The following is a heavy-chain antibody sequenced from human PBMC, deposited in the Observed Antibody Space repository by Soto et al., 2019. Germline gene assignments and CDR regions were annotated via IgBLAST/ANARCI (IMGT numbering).Heavy chain of an antibody. CDR2: ISSSSGYI. Sequence: EVQLVESGGGLVKPGGSLRLSCAASGFPFSSYSMNWVRQAPGKGLEWVSSISSSSGYIYYADSLKGRFTISRDNAKNSLYLQMNSLRAEDTAIYYCARASFGAAAGTKVDYWGQGTPVTVSS. CDR3: ARASFGAAAGTKVDY. J-gene: IGHJ4*02. CDR1: GFPFSSYS. D-gene: IGHD6-13*01. V-gene: IGHV3-21*01.